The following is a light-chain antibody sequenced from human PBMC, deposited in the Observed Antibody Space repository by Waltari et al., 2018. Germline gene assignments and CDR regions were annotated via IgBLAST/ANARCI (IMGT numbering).Light chain of an antibody. CDR1: SGHSNYA. CDR2: VNSDGSH. J-gene: IGLJ3*02. Sequence: QLLLTQSPSASASLGASVKLTCTVSSGHSNYAIAWHQQHPHKGPRHWVKVNSDGSHIKGDGIPACFSGSSSGAGRYLTIASLQSEDEADYYCQTGGFGIWVFGGGTKLTVL. V-gene: IGLV4-69*01. CDR3: QTGGFGIWV.